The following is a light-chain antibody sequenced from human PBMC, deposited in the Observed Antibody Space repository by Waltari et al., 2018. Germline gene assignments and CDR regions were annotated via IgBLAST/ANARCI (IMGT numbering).Light chain of an antibody. CDR3: YSTDYTGNYWV. CDR1: ALPNKY. V-gene: IGLV3-10*01. Sequence: YELTQPPSVSVSPGHTARITCSGEALPNKYAYWYRQKSGQAPVLVIYEDTKRPSGIPERFSASNSGAVATLTITGAQVEDEADYYCYSTDYTGNYWVFGGGTKLTVL. CDR2: EDT. J-gene: IGLJ3*02.